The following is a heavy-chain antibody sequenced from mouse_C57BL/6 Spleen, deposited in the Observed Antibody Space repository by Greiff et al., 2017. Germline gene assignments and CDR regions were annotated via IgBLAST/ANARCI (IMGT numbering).Heavy chain of an antibody. J-gene: IGHJ4*01. CDR2: INPSTGGT. V-gene: IGHV1-42*01. Sequence: VQLQQSGPELVKPGASVKISCKASGYSFTGYYMNWVKQSPEQSLEWIGEINPSTGGTTYNQKFKDKATLTVDKSSSTAYMQLKSLTSEDSAVYYCARVVGYDGTYAMDYWGQGTSVTVSS. CDR1: GYSFTGYY. CDR3: ARVVGYDGTYAMDY. D-gene: IGHD2-2*01.